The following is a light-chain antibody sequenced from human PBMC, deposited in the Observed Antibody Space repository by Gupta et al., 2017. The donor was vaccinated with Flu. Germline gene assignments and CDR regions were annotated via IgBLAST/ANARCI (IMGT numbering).Light chain of an antibody. CDR1: QSVSSN. V-gene: IGKV3-15*01. Sequence: EIVMPQSPATLSVSPGERASLSCRASQSVSSNLAWYQQKPGQAPRLLIYRTSIRATGIPDRFSGSGSGTEFTLTISSLQSEDFAIYYCQQYNTWPPITFGQGTRLEIK. CDR3: QQYNTWPPIT. J-gene: IGKJ5*01. CDR2: RTS.